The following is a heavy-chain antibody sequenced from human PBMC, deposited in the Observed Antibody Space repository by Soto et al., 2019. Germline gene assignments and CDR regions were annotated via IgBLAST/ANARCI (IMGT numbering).Heavy chain of an antibody. CDR2: IYYSGST. V-gene: IGHV4-59*01. J-gene: IGHJ5*02. Sequence: SETLSLTCTVSGGSISSYYWSLIRQPPGKGLECIWYIYYSGSTNYNPSLKSRVTISVDTSKNQFSLKLSSVTAADTAVYYCARESPNGSGSFWFDPWGQGTLVTVSS. CDR1: GGSISSYY. D-gene: IGHD3-10*01. CDR3: ARESPNGSGSFWFDP.